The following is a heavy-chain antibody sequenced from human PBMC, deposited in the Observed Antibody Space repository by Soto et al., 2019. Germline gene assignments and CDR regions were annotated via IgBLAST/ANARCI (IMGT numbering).Heavy chain of an antibody. J-gene: IGHJ2*01. V-gene: IGHV1-69*08. CDR1: GGTFSSYT. CDR3: AREIPGSCYAQSCWYFDL. CDR2: IIPILGIA. D-gene: IGHD2-2*01. Sequence: QVQLVQSGAEVKKPGSSVKVSCKASGGTFSSYTISWVRQAPGQGLEWMGRIIPILGIANYAQKFQGRVTLTADKSTSTAYMELSSLRSEDTAVYYCAREIPGSCYAQSCWYFDLWGRGTLVTVSS.